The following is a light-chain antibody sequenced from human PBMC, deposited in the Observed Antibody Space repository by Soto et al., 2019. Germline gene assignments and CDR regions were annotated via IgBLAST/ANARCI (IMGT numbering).Light chain of an antibody. CDR2: KAS. CDR3: QHYNSFSAWT. J-gene: IGKJ1*01. V-gene: IGKV1-5*03. CDR1: QSISIW. Sequence: DIQITHSPSTLSASVGDRVTITCRSSQSISIWLAWYQQKPGTAPNLLIYKASTLETGVPSRFSGSGSGTEFTLTISSLHPDDFGTYYCQHYNSFSAWTLGQGTKVDIK.